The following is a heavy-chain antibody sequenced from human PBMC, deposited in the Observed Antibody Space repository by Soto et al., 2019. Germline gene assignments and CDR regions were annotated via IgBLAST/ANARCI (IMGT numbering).Heavy chain of an antibody. V-gene: IGHV3-23*01. D-gene: IGHD6-19*01. Sequence: AGSLRLSCISSEFTFSTYWMHLVLQSPGKGLEWVSVISGSGGSTYYADSVKGRFTISRDNSKNTLYLQVNSLRAEDTAVYYCASRSSGWYFDYWGQGTLVTVSS. J-gene: IGHJ4*02. CDR2: ISGSGGST. CDR3: ASRSSGWYFDY. CDR1: EFTFSTYW.